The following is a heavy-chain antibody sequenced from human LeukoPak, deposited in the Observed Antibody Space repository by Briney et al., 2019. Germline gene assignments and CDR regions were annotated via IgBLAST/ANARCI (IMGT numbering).Heavy chain of an antibody. CDR1: GFTFNNYA. J-gene: IGHJ4*02. V-gene: IGHV3-23*01. CDR3: ATPNDYGGY. CDR2: ISVGGDTT. D-gene: IGHD4-23*01. Sequence: PGGSLRLSCAASGFTFNNYAMSWVRQAPGKGLEWVSGISVGGDTTYYADSVKGRFTLSRDNSKNTLYLQMNSLRAEDTAVYYCATPNDYGGYWGQGTLVTVSS.